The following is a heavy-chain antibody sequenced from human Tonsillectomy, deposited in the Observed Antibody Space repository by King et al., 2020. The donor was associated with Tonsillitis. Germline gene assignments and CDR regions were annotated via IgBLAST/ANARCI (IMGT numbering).Heavy chain of an antibody. D-gene: IGHD6-19*01. J-gene: IGHJ4*02. CDR1: GFTFSSYG. V-gene: IGHV3-30*18. Sequence: VQLVESGGGVVQPGRSLRLSCAASGFTFSSYGMHWVRQAPGKGLEWVAVISYDGSNKYYADSVKGRFTISRDNSKNTLYLQMNSLRAEDTAVYYCAKDARGWLVYYFDYWGQGTLVTVSS. CDR2: ISYDGSNK. CDR3: AKDARGWLVYYFDY.